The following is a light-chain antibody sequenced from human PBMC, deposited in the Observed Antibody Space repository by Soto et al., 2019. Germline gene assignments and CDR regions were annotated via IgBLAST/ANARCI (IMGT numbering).Light chain of an antibody. CDR2: KAS. J-gene: IGKJ1*01. CDR3: QQYKYNWT. CDR1: QSISSW. Sequence: DIQMTQSPSTLSASVGDRVTITCRASQSISSWLAWYQQKPGQAPKLLIYKASTLQSGVPSRFSGSGSGTEFTLAISSLQPDDSATYYRQQYKYNWTFGQGPRADIK. V-gene: IGKV1-5*03.